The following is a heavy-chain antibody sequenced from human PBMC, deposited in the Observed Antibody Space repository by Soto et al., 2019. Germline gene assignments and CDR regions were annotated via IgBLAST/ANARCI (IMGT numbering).Heavy chain of an antibody. J-gene: IGHJ6*02. Sequence: PGGSLRLSCADSGFSFSTYGMHWVRQAPGKGLEWVAIISYDGSNKYYADSVKGRFTISRDNSKNTLFLEVNNLRGEDTAVYYCAKDRYYDTGMDVWGQGTTVTVSS. CDR1: GFSFSTYG. V-gene: IGHV3-30*18. CDR2: ISYDGSNK. D-gene: IGHD3-22*01. CDR3: AKDRYYDTGMDV.